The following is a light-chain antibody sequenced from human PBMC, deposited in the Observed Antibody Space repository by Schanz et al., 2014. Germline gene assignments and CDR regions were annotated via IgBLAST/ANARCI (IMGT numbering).Light chain of an antibody. CDR1: QSVSSY. J-gene: IGKJ4*01. Sequence: EIVLTQSPATLSLSPGERATLSCRASQSVSSYLAWYQQKPGQAPRLLIYAASSRAAGVPDRFSGSGSGTDFTLTISRLEPEDFAVYYCQQYGTSPLTFGGGTKVGIK. V-gene: IGKV3-20*01. CDR3: QQYGTSPLT. CDR2: AAS.